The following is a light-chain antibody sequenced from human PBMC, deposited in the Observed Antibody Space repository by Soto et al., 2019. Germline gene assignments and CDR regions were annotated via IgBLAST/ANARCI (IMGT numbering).Light chain of an antibody. CDR1: SSNIENNY. CDR2: DNN. CDR3: GTWDSSLSGVV. J-gene: IGLJ2*01. V-gene: IGLV1-51*01. Sequence: QSVLTQPPSVSAAPGQKVTISCSGSSSNIENNYLSWYQQLPGTAPKLLIYDNNKRPSGIPDRFSGSKSGTSATLGITGLQTGDEADYYCGTWDSSLSGVVFGGGTKLTVL.